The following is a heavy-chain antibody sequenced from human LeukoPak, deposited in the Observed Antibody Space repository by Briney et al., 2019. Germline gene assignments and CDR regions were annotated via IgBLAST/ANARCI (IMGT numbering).Heavy chain of an antibody. J-gene: IGHJ4*02. CDR1: GFTFSSYA. CDR2: ISGSGDST. Sequence: GGSLRLSCAASGFTFSSYAMNWVRQAPGKGLEWVSGISGSGDSTYYADSVKGRFTISRDNAKNSLYLQMNSLRAEDTALYYCARVLVGATADYWGQGTLVTVSS. CDR3: ARVLVGATADY. V-gene: IGHV3-23*01. D-gene: IGHD1-26*01.